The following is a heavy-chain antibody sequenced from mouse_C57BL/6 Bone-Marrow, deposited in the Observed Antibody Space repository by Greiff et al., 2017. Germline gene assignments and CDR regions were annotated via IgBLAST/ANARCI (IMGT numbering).Heavy chain of an antibody. V-gene: IGHV1-63*01. J-gene: IGHJ2*01. CDR1: GYTFTNYW. CDR2: IYPGGGCT. Sequence: QVQLQQSGAELVRPGTSVKMSCKASGYTFTNYWIGWAKQRPGHGLEWIGDIYPGGGCTNYNEKFKGKATLTVDKSSSTAYMQFSSLTSEDSAIYYCARRDSYRPFDYWGQGTTLTVSS. CDR3: ARRDSYRPFDY. D-gene: IGHD2-12*01.